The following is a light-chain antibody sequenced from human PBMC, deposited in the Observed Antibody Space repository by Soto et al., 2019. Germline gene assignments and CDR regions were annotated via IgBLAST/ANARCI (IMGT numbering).Light chain of an antibody. J-gene: IGKJ5*01. CDR3: QQYNNWPPST. CDR2: RAS. V-gene: IGKV3-20*01. CDR1: QSVTSSY. Sequence: EIVLTQSPDTLSLSPGERATLSCRASQSVTSSYLAWYQQKPGQAPSLLIYRASSRATGIPDRFSGSGSGTDFTLTISRLEPEDFAVYYCQQYNNWPPSTFGQGTRLEIK.